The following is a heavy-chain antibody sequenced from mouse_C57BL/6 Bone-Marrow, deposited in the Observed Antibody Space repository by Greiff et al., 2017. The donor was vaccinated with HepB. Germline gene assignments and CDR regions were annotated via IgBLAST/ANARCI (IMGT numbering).Heavy chain of an antibody. CDR2: ISSGSSTI. CDR3: ARRWCYAMDY. J-gene: IGHJ4*01. D-gene: IGHD1-1*02. V-gene: IGHV5-17*01. CDR1: GFTFSDYG. Sequence: DVHLVESGGGLVKPGGSLKLSCAASGFTFSDYGMHWVRQAPEKGLEWVAYISSGSSTIYYADTVKGRFTISRDNAKNTLFLQMTSLRSEDTAMYYCARRWCYAMDYWGQGTSVTVSA.